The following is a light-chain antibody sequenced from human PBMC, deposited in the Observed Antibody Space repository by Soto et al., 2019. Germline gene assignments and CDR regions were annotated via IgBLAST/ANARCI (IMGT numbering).Light chain of an antibody. Sequence: DVQMTQSPSSLSASVGDRVTITCRARQRVNNYLNWYQQKPGKAPNLLIHAASSLQIGVPSRFGGSASGTNFTLAISALQAEDFATYYCQQSYITPWTFGQGTKVEIK. CDR2: AAS. CDR1: QRVNNY. V-gene: IGKV1-39*01. CDR3: QQSYITPWT. J-gene: IGKJ1*01.